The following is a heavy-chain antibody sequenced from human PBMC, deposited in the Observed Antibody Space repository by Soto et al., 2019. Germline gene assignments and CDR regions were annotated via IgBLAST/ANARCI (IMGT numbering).Heavy chain of an antibody. D-gene: IGHD3-10*01. Sequence: SETLSLTCTVSGVSISSGGYYWILIRQHPGKGLEWIGYIYYSGSTYYNPSLKSRVTISVDTSKNQFSLKLSSVTAADTAVYYCVRRGVGALHGLVDVWGQGTTFTVSS. V-gene: IGHV4-31*03. J-gene: IGHJ6*02. CDR3: VRRGVGALHGLVDV. CDR1: GVSISSGGYY. CDR2: IYYSGST.